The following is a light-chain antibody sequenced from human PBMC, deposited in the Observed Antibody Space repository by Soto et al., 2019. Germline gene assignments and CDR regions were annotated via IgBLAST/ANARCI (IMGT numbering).Light chain of an antibody. CDR3: AAWDDSLNGVV. V-gene: IGLV1-44*01. Sequence: QSVLTQPPSASGTPGQRVTIACSGSNSNIGSNTVNWYQQLPGTAPKLLIYSNDQRPSGVPDRFSGSKSGTSVSLAISGLQSEDEADYYCAAWDDSLNGVVFGGGTTLTVL. CDR2: SND. CDR1: NSNIGSNT. J-gene: IGLJ2*01.